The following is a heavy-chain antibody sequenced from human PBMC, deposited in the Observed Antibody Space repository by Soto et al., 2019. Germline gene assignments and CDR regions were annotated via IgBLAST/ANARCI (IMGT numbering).Heavy chain of an antibody. V-gene: IGHV4-34*01. D-gene: IGHD1-26*01. CDR1: GGSFIGHY. Sequence: QVQLQQWGAGLLNPSDTLSLTCAVYGGSFIGHYWSWIRQPPGKGLEWIGEINDSGRTNYNMSLKSLVTLSIDSAKNQFSLKLRSVTAADAAVYYCEREWELGAFDIWGQGTMGTVSS. J-gene: IGHJ3*02. CDR2: INDSGRT. CDR3: EREWELGAFDI.